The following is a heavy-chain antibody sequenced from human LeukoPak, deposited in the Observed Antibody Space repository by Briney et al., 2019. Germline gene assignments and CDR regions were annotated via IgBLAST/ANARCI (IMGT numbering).Heavy chain of an antibody. CDR3: ARGRIVPKRGWFDP. V-gene: IGHV4-34*01. Sequence: SETLSLTCAVYGGSFSGYYWSWIRQPPGKGLEWIGEINHSGSTNYNPSLKSRVTISVDTPKNQFSLKLSSVTAADTAVYYCARGRIVPKRGWFDPWGQGTLVTVSS. CDR1: GGSFSGYY. CDR2: INHSGST. D-gene: IGHD1-26*01. J-gene: IGHJ5*02.